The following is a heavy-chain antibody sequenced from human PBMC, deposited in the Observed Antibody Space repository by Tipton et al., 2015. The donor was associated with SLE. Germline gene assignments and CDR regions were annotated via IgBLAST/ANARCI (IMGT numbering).Heavy chain of an antibody. CDR1: GGSISSGSYY. CDR2: IYTSGST. CDR3: ARAEQLADYWYFDL. Sequence: TLSLTCTVSGGSISSGSYYWSWIRQPPGKGLEWIGRIYTSGSTNYNPSLKSRVTISVDTSKNQFSLKLSSVTAADTAVYYCARAEQLADYWYFDLWGRGTLVTVSS. D-gene: IGHD6-6*01. J-gene: IGHJ2*01. V-gene: IGHV4-61*02.